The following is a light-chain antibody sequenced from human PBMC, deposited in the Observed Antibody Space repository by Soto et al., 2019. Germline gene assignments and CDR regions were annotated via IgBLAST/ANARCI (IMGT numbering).Light chain of an antibody. CDR2: DVS. V-gene: IGLV2-14*01. Sequence: QSALTQPASVSGSPGQSIAISCTGTSSDVGGYNSVSWYQQYPGKAPKLMIHDVSNRPSGVSNRFSGSKSGNTASLTISGLQAEDEADYYCSSFTTSTSYVFGSGTKVTVL. J-gene: IGLJ1*01. CDR1: SSDVGGYNS. CDR3: SSFTTSTSYV.